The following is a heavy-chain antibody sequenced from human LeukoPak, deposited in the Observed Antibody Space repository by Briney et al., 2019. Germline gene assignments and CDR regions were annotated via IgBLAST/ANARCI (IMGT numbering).Heavy chain of an antibody. D-gene: IGHD3-16*01. CDR2: IGGDGIAF. Sequence: GGSLRLSCVASGFTFANHPMNWVRQAPGKGLEWISYIGGDGIAFYADSVKGRFTASKDDARKSMYLQMNSLRVEDTAVYYCAKDRANWAIDDWGQGTQVTVSS. CDR3: AKDRANWAIDD. V-gene: IGHV3-48*04. J-gene: IGHJ4*02. CDR1: GFTFANHP.